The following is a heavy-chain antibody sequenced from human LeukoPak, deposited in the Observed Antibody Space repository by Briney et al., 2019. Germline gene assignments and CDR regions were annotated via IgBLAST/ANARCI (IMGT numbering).Heavy chain of an antibody. V-gene: IGHV4-31*03. Sequence: PSETLSLTCTVSGGSISSDGYYWSWFRQHPGKGLEWIGYIYYSGSTYYNLSLKSRVTISVDTSKNQFSLKLSSVTAADTAVYYCARTDIYYPYDTFDIWGQGTMVTVSS. J-gene: IGHJ3*02. CDR1: GGSISSDGYY. D-gene: IGHD1-26*01. CDR2: IYYSGST. CDR3: ARTDIYYPYDTFDI.